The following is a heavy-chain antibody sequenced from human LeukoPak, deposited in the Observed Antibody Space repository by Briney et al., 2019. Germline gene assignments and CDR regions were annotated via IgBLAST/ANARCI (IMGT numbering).Heavy chain of an antibody. CDR1: GFTFSSYA. J-gene: IGHJ4*02. CDR3: AKSPRLVITHFDY. D-gene: IGHD3-9*01. CDR2: ISGSGGRT. Sequence: GGSLTLSCAASGFTFSSYAMSWVRQAPGKGLEWVSAISGSGGRTYYADSVKGRFTISRDNSKSTLYLQMNSLRAEDTAVYYCAKSPRLVITHFDYWGQGTLVTVSS. V-gene: IGHV3-23*01.